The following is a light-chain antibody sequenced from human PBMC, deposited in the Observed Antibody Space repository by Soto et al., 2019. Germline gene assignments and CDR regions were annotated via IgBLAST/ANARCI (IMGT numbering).Light chain of an antibody. CDR2: AAS. CDR3: QQSYSTLIT. J-gene: IGKJ5*01. CDR1: QGISSY. Sequence: AILLTQSPSSLSASTGDRVTITCRASQGISSYLAWFQQKPGKAPKLLIYAASSLQSGVPSRFSGSGSGTDFTLTISSLQPEDFATYYCQQSYSTLITFGQGTRLEIK. V-gene: IGKV1-8*01.